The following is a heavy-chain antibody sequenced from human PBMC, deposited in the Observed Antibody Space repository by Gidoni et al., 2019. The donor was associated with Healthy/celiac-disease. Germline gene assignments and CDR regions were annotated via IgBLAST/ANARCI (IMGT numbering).Heavy chain of an antibody. Sequence: EVQLVESGGGLVQPGRSLRLSCTASGFTFGDYAMSWVRQAPGKGLEWVGFIRSKAYGGTTEYAASVKGRFTISRDDSKSIAYLQMNSLKTEDTAVYYCTRDNWNDGLDWGQGTLVTVSS. V-gene: IGHV3-49*04. CDR2: IRSKAYGGTT. D-gene: IGHD1-20*01. CDR3: TRDNWNDGLD. CDR1: GFTFGDYA. J-gene: IGHJ4*02.